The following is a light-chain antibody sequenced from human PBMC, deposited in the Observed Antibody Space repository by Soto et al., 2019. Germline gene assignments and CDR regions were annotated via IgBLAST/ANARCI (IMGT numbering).Light chain of an antibody. CDR2: DVT. J-gene: IGLJ1*01. CDR3: FSYAGSDTYV. CDR1: SSDVGGYNY. V-gene: IGLV2-11*01. Sequence: QSALTQPRSVSGSPGKSVTISCTGTSSDVGGYNYVSRYQQHPGKAPKLMISDVTKRPSGVPDRVSGSKSGNTATLTISGLQAEDEADYYCFSYAGSDTYVFGVGTKLTVL.